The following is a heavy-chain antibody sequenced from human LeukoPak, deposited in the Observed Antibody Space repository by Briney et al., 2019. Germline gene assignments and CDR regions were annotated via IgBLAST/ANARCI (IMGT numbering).Heavy chain of an antibody. V-gene: IGHV1-46*01. Sequence: ASVKVSCKASGYTFTSYYMHWVRQAPGQGLEWMGIINPSGGSTSYAQKFQGRVTMTRDMSTSTVYMELSSLRSEDTAVYYCAXXXYNFPSSYYMDVWGKGTTVTVSS. CDR3: AXXXYNFPSSYYMDV. D-gene: IGHD5-24*01. CDR1: GYTFTSYY. CDR2: INPSGGST. J-gene: IGHJ6*03.